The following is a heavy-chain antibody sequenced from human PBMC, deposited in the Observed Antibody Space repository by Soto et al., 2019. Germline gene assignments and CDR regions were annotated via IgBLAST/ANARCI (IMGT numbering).Heavy chain of an antibody. J-gene: IGHJ4*02. CDR2: ISGSDGAT. Sequence: EVQLLESGGGLVQPGGSLRLSCVASGFRFSSYAMSWVRQAPGKGLEWVSVISGSDGATYYADSVNGRFTISRDNSKNTLYLQMNSLRAEDTAVYYCAKDRERDAWYEDYWGQGTLVTVSS. CDR1: GFRFSSYA. D-gene: IGHD6-13*01. CDR3: AKDRERDAWYEDY. V-gene: IGHV3-23*01.